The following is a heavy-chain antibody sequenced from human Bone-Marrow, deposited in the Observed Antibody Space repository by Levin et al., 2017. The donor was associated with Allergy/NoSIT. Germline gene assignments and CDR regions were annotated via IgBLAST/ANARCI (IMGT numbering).Heavy chain of an antibody. J-gene: IGHJ3*02. D-gene: IGHD3-22*01. CDR1: GFTFSSYG. CDR3: ARGPLLDSSGYYYDAFDI. Sequence: PGESLKISCAASGFTFSSYGMHWVRQAPGKGLEWVAVIWYDGSNKYYADSVKGRFTISRDNSKNTLYLQMNSLRAEDTAVYYCARGPLLDSSGYYYDAFDIWGQGTMVTVSS. V-gene: IGHV3-33*01. CDR2: IWYDGSNK.